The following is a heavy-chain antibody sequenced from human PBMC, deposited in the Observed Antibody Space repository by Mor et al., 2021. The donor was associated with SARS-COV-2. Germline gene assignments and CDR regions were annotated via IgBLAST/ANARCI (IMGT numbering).Heavy chain of an antibody. D-gene: IGHD2-15*01. V-gene: IGHV3-23*01. CDR2: ISGSGGST. CDR3: ARCRDGYLLPFDY. Sequence: VRQAPGKGLEWVSAISGSGGSTYYADSVKGRFTISRDNSKNTLYLQMNSLRAEDTAVYYCARCRDGYLLPFDYWGQGTLVT. J-gene: IGHJ4*02.